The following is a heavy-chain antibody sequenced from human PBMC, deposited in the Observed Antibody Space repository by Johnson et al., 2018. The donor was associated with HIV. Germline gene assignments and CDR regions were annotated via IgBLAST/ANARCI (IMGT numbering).Heavy chain of an antibody. D-gene: IGHD6-19*01. J-gene: IGHJ3*01. Sequence: MQLVESGGGLVKPGGSLRLPCAASGFTFSNAWMTWVRQAPGKGLEWVGRIQSKTDGGTLDYATPVKGRFTISSYDSKNTLYLQMNSLKTEDTAVYYCTTDGRIPVAHHDAFDVWGQGTMVTVSS. CDR2: IQSKTDGGTL. CDR3: TTDGRIPVAHHDAFDV. V-gene: IGHV3-15*01. CDR1: GFTFSNAW.